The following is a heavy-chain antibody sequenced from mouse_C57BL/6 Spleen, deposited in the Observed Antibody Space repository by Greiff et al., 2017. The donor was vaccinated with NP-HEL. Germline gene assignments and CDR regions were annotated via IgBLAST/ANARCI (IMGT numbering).Heavy chain of an antibody. CDR3: ARDYYGSSPAWFAY. D-gene: IGHD1-1*01. CDR2: IYPRDGST. Sequence: VKVVESDAELVKPGASVKISCKVSGYTFTDHTIHWMKQRPEQGLEWIGYIYPRDGSTKYNEKFKGKATLTADKSSSTAYMQLNSLTSEDSAVYFCARDYYGSSPAWFAYWGQGTLVTVSA. J-gene: IGHJ3*01. V-gene: IGHV1-78*01. CDR1: GYTFTDHT.